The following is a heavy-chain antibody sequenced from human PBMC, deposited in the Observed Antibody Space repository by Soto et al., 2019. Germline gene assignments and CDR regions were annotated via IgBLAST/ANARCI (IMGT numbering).Heavy chain of an antibody. CDR1: GGSISSYY. V-gene: IGHV4-4*07. D-gene: IGHD3-10*01. CDR3: AIDYGGSVKRYHFDY. J-gene: IGHJ4*02. Sequence: SETLSLTCTVSGGSISSYYWSWIRQPAGKGLEWIGRIYTSGSTNYNPSLKSRVTMSVDTSKNQFSLKLSSVTAADTAVYYCAIDYGGSVKRYHFDYWGQGTLVTVSS. CDR2: IYTSGST.